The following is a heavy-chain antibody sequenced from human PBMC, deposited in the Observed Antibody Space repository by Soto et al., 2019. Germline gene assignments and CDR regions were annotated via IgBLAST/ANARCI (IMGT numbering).Heavy chain of an antibody. Sequence: SQTLSLTCAISGDSVSSNSAAWNWIRQSPSRGLEWLGRTYYRSKWYNDYAVSVKSRITINPDTSKNQFSLQLNSVTPEDTAVYYCARVVKDSSSWNYYYYGMDVWGQGTTVTVSS. CDR2: TYYRSKWYN. CDR1: GDSVSSNSAA. CDR3: ARVVKDSSSWNYYYYGMDV. J-gene: IGHJ6*02. V-gene: IGHV6-1*01. D-gene: IGHD6-13*01.